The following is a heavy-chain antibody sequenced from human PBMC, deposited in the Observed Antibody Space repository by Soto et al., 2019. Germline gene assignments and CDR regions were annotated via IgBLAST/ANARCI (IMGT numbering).Heavy chain of an antibody. Sequence: GGSLRLSCAASGFTFSSYWMHWVRQAPGKGLVWVSRINSGGSSTSYADSVKGRFTISRDNAKNTLYLQMNSLRAEDTAVYYCARGNSGSYRSMDYYYGMDVWGQGTTVTVSS. J-gene: IGHJ6*02. CDR3: ARGNSGSYRSMDYYYGMDV. V-gene: IGHV3-74*01. D-gene: IGHD1-26*01. CDR2: INSGGSST. CDR1: GFTFSSYW.